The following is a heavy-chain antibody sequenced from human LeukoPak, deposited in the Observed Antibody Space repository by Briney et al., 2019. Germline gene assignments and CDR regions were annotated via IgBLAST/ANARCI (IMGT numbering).Heavy chain of an antibody. Sequence: GASVKVSCKASGGTFSSYTISWVRQAPGQGLEWMGGIIPIFGTANYAQKFQGRVTITADESTSTAYMELSSLRSEDTAVYYCARESEAKWFLDYWGQGTLVTVSS. D-gene: IGHD3-22*01. J-gene: IGHJ4*02. V-gene: IGHV1-69*13. CDR1: GGTFSSYT. CDR2: IIPIFGTA. CDR3: ARESEAKWFLDY.